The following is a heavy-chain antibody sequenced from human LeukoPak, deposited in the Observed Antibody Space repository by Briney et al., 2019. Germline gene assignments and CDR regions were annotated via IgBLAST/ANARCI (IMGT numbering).Heavy chain of an antibody. V-gene: IGHV4-39*07. CDR3: ARDPMSSRSDAFDI. CDR1: GGSLSSSSYY. J-gene: IGHJ3*02. Sequence: SETLSLTCTVSGGSLSSSSYYWGWIRQPPGKGLEWIGSIYYSGSTYYNPSLKSRVTISVDTSKNQFSLKLSSVPAADTAVYYCARDPMSSRSDAFDIWGQGTMVTVSS. CDR2: IYYSGST. D-gene: IGHD6-13*01.